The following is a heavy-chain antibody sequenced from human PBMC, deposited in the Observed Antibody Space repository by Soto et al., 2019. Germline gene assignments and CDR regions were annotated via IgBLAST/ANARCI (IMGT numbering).Heavy chain of an antibody. D-gene: IGHD3-22*01. V-gene: IGHV4-4*07. J-gene: IGHJ4*02. CDR3: ARDYYDSSGRTAYFDY. CDR1: GGSISSYY. CDR2: IYTSGST. Sequence: PSETLSLTCTVSGGSISSYYWSWIRQPAGKGLEWIGRIYTSGSTNYNPSLKSRVTMSVDTSKNQFSLKLSSVTAADTAVYYCARDYYDSSGRTAYFDYWGQGTQVTVSS.